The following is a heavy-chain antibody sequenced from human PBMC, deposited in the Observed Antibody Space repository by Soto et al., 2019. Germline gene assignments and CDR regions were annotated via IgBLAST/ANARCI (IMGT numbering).Heavy chain of an antibody. J-gene: IGHJ4*02. D-gene: IGHD7-27*01. CDR2: MSPKSGDT. CDR3: AGGPPCWGFDF. V-gene: IGHV1-8*01. Sequence: QVQLVQSGAEVKKPGASVKVSCKGSGYTFTSNDINWVRQATGQGFEWMGWMSPKSGDTGYSQKFQGRVTMTRDTSRSTADMELSSLRSEDTAVYYCAGGPPCWGFDFWGQGTLVTVSS. CDR1: GYTFTSND.